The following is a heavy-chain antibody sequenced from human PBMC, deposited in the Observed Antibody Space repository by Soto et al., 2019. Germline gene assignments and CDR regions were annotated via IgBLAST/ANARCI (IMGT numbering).Heavy chain of an antibody. D-gene: IGHD2-21*01. CDR2: ISAYNGNT. CDR3: ARRLAPLVVIATSWFDP. Sequence: ASVKVSFKASGYTFTSYGISWVRQAPGQGLEWMGWISAYNGNTNYAQKLQGRVTMTTDTSTSTAYMELRSLRSDDTAVYYCARRLAPLVVIATSWFDPWGQGTLVSVAS. CDR1: GYTFTSYG. V-gene: IGHV1-18*01. J-gene: IGHJ5*02.